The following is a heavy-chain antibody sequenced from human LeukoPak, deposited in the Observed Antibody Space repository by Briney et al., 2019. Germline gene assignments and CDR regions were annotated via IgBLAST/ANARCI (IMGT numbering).Heavy chain of an antibody. Sequence: GRSLRLSCAASGFTFSSYGMHWVRQAPGKGLEWVAVISYDGSNKYYADSVKGRFTISRDNSKNTLYLQMNSLRAEDTAVYYCAKDPEAVAGTDAFDIWGQGTMVTVSS. CDR3: AKDPEAVAGTDAFDI. J-gene: IGHJ3*02. V-gene: IGHV3-30*18. D-gene: IGHD6-19*01. CDR2: ISYDGSNK. CDR1: GFTFSSYG.